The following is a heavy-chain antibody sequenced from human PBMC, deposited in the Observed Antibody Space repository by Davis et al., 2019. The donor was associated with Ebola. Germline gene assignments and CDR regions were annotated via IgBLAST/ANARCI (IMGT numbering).Heavy chain of an antibody. Sequence: SVKVSCKASGGTFNNYAFSWVRQAPGQGLEWMGRIIPILGITNYAQKFQGRVTITADRSTSTGYMELTSLKSEDTAVYYCAKEGGGGFWSAIFYLDWGQGTLVTVSS. CDR1: GGTFNNYA. D-gene: IGHD3-3*01. CDR3: AKEGGGGFWSAIFYLD. J-gene: IGHJ1*01. V-gene: IGHV1-69*04. CDR2: IIPILGIT.